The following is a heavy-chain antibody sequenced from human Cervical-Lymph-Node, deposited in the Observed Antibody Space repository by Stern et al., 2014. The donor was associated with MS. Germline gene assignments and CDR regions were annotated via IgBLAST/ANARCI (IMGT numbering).Heavy chain of an antibody. CDR2: SIPIFGTA. J-gene: IGHJ6*02. D-gene: IGHD3-10*01. Sequence: QVQLVQSGAEVKKPGSSVRVSCKASGGPFRSYAISWVRPAPGQGLEWMGGSIPIFGTAKYGQKFQGRVTITAEDSPSNAYMEVSSLRSEDTAVYYCASSVGELTPEAVWGQGTTVTVFS. V-gene: IGHV1-69*01. CDR3: ASSVGELTPEAV. CDR1: GGPFRSYA.